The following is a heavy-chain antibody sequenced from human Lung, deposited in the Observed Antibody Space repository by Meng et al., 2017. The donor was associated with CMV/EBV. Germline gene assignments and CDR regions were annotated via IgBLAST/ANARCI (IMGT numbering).Heavy chain of an antibody. J-gene: IGHJ4*02. V-gene: IGHV1-46*01. D-gene: IGHD3-22*01. CDR2: INPSGGST. Sequence: ASVXVSXKASGYTFTSYYMHWVRQAPGQGLEWMGIINPSGGSTSYAQKFQGRVTMTRDTSTSTVYMELSSLRSEDTAVYYCARLGYYDSSPLGDYFDYWGKGTXVTVSS. CDR1: GYTFTSYY. CDR3: ARLGYYDSSPLGDYFDY.